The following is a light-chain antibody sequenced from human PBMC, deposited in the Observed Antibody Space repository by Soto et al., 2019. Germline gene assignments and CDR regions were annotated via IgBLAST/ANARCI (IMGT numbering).Light chain of an antibody. Sequence: QSALTQPASVSGSPGQSITISCTGTSSDIGDYNSVSWYQQHPGKAPKLIIYEVSHRPSGVSNRFSGSKSGNTASLTISGLQAEDEADYYCCSYAGSYTWVFGGGTKLTVL. J-gene: IGLJ3*02. CDR1: SSDIGDYNS. V-gene: IGLV2-14*03. CDR3: CSYAGSYTWV. CDR2: EVS.